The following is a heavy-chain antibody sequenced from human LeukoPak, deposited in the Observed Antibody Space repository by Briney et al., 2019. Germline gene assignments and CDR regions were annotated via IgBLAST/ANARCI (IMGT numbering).Heavy chain of an antibody. Sequence: GRSLRLSCAASGFTFSSYGMHWVRQAPGKGLEWVAVIWYDGSNKYYADSVKGRFTISRDNSKNTPYLQMNSLRAEDTAVYYCARALNYVWGSYRPGLFDYWGQGTLVTVSS. CDR1: GFTFSSYG. CDR3: ARALNYVWGSYRPGLFDY. V-gene: IGHV3-33*01. J-gene: IGHJ4*02. D-gene: IGHD3-16*02. CDR2: IWYDGSNK.